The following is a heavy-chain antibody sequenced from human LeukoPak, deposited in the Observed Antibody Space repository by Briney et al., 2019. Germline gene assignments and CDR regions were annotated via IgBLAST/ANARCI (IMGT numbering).Heavy chain of an antibody. CDR1: GYTLTELS. J-gene: IGHJ3*02. CDR2: FDPEDGET. CDR3: ATVHNSGSHFPDAFDI. D-gene: IGHD1-26*01. Sequence: ASEKVSCKVSGYTLTELSMHWVRQAPGKGLEWMGGFDPEDGETIYAQKFQGRVTMTEDTSTDTAYMELSSLRSEDTAVYYCATVHNSGSHFPDAFDIWGQGTMVTVSS. V-gene: IGHV1-24*01.